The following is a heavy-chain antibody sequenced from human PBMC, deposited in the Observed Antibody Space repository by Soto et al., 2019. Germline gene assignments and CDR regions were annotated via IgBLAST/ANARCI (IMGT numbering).Heavy chain of an antibody. CDR2: IWYDGSNK. Sequence: QVQLVESGGGVVQPGRSLRLSCAASGFTFSSYGMHWVRQAPGKGLEWVAVIWYDGSNKYYADSVKGRFTISRDNSKNTLYLQMNSLRAEDTAVYYCARSSSTAMAYYYYGMDVWGQGTTVTVSS. J-gene: IGHJ6*02. CDR1: GFTFSSYG. V-gene: IGHV3-33*01. CDR3: ARSSSTAMAYYYYGMDV. D-gene: IGHD5-18*01.